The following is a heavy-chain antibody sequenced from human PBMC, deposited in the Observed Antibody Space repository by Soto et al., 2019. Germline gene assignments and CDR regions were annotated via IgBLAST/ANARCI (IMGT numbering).Heavy chain of an antibody. CDR3: ARESGGATATLDYYYFYMDV. D-gene: IGHD5-12*01. CDR1: GDTFTDYY. Sequence: QVQLVQSGAEVKKPGASVTVSCRSSGDTFTDYYMHWVRQAPGQGLEWMGWINPNSGVTKYAQKFQGWVTMTRDMSIRTVYMQLSRLRSGDTAVYYCARESGGATATLDYYYFYMDVWGTGTTVTVSS. J-gene: IGHJ6*03. CDR2: INPNSGVT. V-gene: IGHV1-2*04.